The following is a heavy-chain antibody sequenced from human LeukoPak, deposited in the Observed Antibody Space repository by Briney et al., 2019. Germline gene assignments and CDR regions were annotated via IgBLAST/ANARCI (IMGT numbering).Heavy chain of an antibody. CDR1: GFTFSSYE. V-gene: IGHV3-48*03. CDR2: ISSSGSTI. Sequence: GGSLRLSCAASGFTFSSYEMNWVRQAPGKGLEWVSYISSSGSTIYYADSVKGRFTISRDNANNSLYLLMNSLRAEDTAVYYCAMKAVPRPRLHDAFDFWGQGTVVSVSS. CDR3: AMKAVPRPRLHDAFDF. D-gene: IGHD5-24*01. J-gene: IGHJ3*01.